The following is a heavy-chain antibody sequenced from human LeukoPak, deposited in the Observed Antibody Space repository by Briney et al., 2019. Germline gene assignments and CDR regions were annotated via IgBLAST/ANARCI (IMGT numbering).Heavy chain of an antibody. Sequence: ASVKVSCKASGYTFTSYGISWVRQAPGQGLEWMGIINPSGGSTSYAQKFQGRVTMTRDMSTSTVYMELSSLRSEDTAVYYCARDGSYSGSAPDYWGQGTLVTVSS. CDR2: INPSGGST. J-gene: IGHJ4*02. D-gene: IGHD1-26*01. CDR1: GYTFTSYG. CDR3: ARDGSYSGSAPDY. V-gene: IGHV1-46*01.